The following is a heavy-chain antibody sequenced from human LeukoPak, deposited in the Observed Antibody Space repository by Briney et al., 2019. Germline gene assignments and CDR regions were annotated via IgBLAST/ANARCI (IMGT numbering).Heavy chain of an antibody. V-gene: IGHV3-23*01. CDR1: GFTFSSYA. D-gene: IGHD6-19*01. Sequence: GGSLRLTCAASGFTFSSYAISWVRQAPGKGLEWVSATSGSGGSTYYAAAAKERFTISRDNSKNTLYLQMNSLRAEDTAVYYCAKGEGYSSGSHFDYWGQGTLVTVSS. CDR2: TSGSGGST. CDR3: AKGEGYSSGSHFDY. J-gene: IGHJ4*02.